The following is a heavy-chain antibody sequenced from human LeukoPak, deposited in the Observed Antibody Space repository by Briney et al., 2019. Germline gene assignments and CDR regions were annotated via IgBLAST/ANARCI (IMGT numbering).Heavy chain of an antibody. J-gene: IGHJ5*02. D-gene: IGHD2-2*01. Sequence: PSETLSLTCIVPGGSISSGGYKWSWIRQHPGKGLEWIGYIYYSGSTYYNPSLRSRVTMSVDTSKNQFSLKLSSVTAADTAVYYCARGYCTGTSCYEGGDWFDPWGQGTLVTVSS. CDR1: GGSISSGGYK. CDR2: IYYSGST. CDR3: ARGYCTGTSCYEGGDWFDP. V-gene: IGHV4-31*03.